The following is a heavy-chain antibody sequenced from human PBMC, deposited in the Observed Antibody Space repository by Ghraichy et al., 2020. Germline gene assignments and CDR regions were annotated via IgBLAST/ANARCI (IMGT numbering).Heavy chain of an antibody. Sequence: SETLSLTCSVSGGSISSSTYYWGWIRQPPGKGLEWIGTLYYDGSTYYNPSLKSRLTISVNTSKTQFALKLSSVAAADTAVYYCANGKVGATGISLSFDVWGQGNTVTVSS. CDR3: ANGKVGATGISLSFDV. J-gene: IGHJ6*02. CDR1: GGSISSSTYY. CDR2: LYYDGST. V-gene: IGHV4-39*01. D-gene: IGHD1-26*01.